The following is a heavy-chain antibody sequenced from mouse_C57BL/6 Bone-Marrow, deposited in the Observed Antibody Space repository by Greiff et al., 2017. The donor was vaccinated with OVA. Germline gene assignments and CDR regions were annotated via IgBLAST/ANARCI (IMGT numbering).Heavy chain of an antibody. Sequence: EVKVVESGGGLVQPGGSLSLSCAASGFTFTDYYMSWVRQPPGKALEWLGFIRNKANGYTTEYSASVKGRFTISRDNSQSILYLQMNALRAEDSATYYCARYIRALMAGYFDVWGTGTTVTVSS. D-gene: IGHD3-3*01. CDR2: IRNKANGYTT. V-gene: IGHV7-3*01. CDR3: ARYIRALMAGYFDV. CDR1: GFTFTDYY. J-gene: IGHJ1*03.